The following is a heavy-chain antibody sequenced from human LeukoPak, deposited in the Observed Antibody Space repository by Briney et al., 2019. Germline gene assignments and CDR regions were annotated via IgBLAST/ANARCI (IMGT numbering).Heavy chain of an antibody. V-gene: IGHV3-30*04. CDR2: IPYDGSNK. Sequence: SGGSLRLSCAASGFTFSSYAMHWVRQAPGKGLEWVAVIPYDGSNKYYADSVKGRFTISRDNSKNTLYLQMNSLRAEDTAVYYCARVSGGGAFDIWGQGTMVTVSS. CDR1: GFTFSSYA. D-gene: IGHD6-19*01. J-gene: IGHJ3*02. CDR3: ARVSGGGAFDI.